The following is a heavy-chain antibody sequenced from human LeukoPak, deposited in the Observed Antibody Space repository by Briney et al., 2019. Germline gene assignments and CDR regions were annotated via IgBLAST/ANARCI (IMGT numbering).Heavy chain of an antibody. Sequence: GGSLGLSCTSSGFTFGDCAINWVRQAPGKGLEWIGYIRSKLYGETIEYAASVRGRFTISRDDSRNIAYVQMNSLKTEDTGLYDCARGKPQMIQDLWGRGTLVTVSA. V-gene: IGHV3-49*04. J-gene: IGHJ4*02. CDR1: GFTFGDCA. CDR3: ARGKPQMIQDL. CDR2: IRSKLYGETI. D-gene: IGHD5-18*01.